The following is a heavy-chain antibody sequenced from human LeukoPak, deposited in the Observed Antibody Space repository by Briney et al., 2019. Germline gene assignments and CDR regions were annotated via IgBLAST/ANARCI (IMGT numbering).Heavy chain of an antibody. V-gene: IGHV3-33*01. CDR3: ARDSSGGTRYFDY. CDR1: GFTFSSHG. J-gene: IGHJ4*02. D-gene: IGHD6-19*01. Sequence: GGSLRLSCAASGFTFSSHGMHWVRQAPGKRLEWVAVIWYDGSNKYYADSVKGRLTISRDNSKNTLFLQMNSLRAEDTGVYYCARDSSGGTRYFDYWGQGILVTVSS. CDR2: IWYDGSNK.